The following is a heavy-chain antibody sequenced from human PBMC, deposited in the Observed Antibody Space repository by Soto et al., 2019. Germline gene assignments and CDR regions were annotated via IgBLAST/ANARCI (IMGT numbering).Heavy chain of an antibody. D-gene: IGHD5-18*01. Sequence: ASVKVSCKASGYTFTGYYMHWVRQAPGQGLEWMGWINPNSGGTNYAQKFQGWVTMTRDTSISTAYMELSRLRSDDTAVYYCARGDVDTAMVIDYWGRGTLVTVSS. CDR2: INPNSGGT. CDR3: ARGDVDTAMVIDY. CDR1: GYTFTGYY. V-gene: IGHV1-2*04. J-gene: IGHJ4*02.